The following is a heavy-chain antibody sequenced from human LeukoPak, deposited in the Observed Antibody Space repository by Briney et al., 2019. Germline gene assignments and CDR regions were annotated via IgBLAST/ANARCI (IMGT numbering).Heavy chain of an antibody. CDR3: ARDYYDNSGYFSDY. V-gene: IGHV1-2*02. J-gene: IGHJ4*02. CDR1: GYTFTRYY. CDR2: INPSSGGT. D-gene: IGHD3-22*01. Sequence: ASVKVSCKASGYTFTRYYMHWVRQAPGQGLEWMGWINPSSGGTDYAQRFQGRVTMTRDTSISTAYMELSRLRSDDTAVYYCARDYYDNSGYFSDYWGQGTLVTVSS.